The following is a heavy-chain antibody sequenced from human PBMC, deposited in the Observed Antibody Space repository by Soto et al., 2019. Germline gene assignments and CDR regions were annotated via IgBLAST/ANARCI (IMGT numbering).Heavy chain of an antibody. CDR1: GYTFTGYA. V-gene: IGHV1-3*05. Sequence: QVQLVQSGAEEKKPGASVKVSCKASGYTFTGYARHWVRHAPGQRLEWMGWINAGNGNTKYSQKFQGRVTITRDTSASTAYMELSSLRSEDTAVYYCARAVAVAADFDYWGQGTLVTVSS. D-gene: IGHD6-19*01. J-gene: IGHJ4*02. CDR3: ARAVAVAADFDY. CDR2: INAGNGNT.